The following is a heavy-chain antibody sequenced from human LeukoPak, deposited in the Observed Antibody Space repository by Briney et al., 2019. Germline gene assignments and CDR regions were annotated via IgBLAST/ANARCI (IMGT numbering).Heavy chain of an antibody. CDR1: GFTVSSNY. Sequence: PGGSLRLSCAASGFTVSSNYMGWVRQAPGKGLEWVSVIYSGGSTYYADSVKGRFTISRDNSKNTLYLQMNSLRAEDTAVYYCARDFCSGGSCLDLWGQGTLVTVSS. CDR2: IYSGGST. V-gene: IGHV3-53*01. J-gene: IGHJ5*02. CDR3: ARDFCSGGSCLDL. D-gene: IGHD2-15*01.